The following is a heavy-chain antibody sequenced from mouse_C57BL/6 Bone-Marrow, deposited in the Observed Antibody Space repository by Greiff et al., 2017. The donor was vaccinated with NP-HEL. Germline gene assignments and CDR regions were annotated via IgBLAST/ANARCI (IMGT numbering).Heavy chain of an antibody. CDR1: GYTFTDYY. CDR3: ARVYYGRSPHWYFDV. J-gene: IGHJ1*03. Sequence: VQLQQSGPELVKPGASVKISCKASGYTFTDYYMNWVKQSHGKSLEWIGDINPNNGGTSYNQKFKGKATLTVDKSSSTAYMELRSLTSEDSAVYYCARVYYGRSPHWYFDVWGTGTTVTVSS. D-gene: IGHD1-1*01. CDR2: INPNNGGT. V-gene: IGHV1-26*01.